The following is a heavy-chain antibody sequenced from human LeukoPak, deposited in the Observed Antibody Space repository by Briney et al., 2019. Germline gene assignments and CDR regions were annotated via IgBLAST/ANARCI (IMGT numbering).Heavy chain of an antibody. CDR2: ISSSGSTI. CDR3: ARAPYSSGWHGKGYYFDY. J-gene: IGHJ4*02. V-gene: IGHV3-11*04. D-gene: IGHD6-19*01. Sequence: GGSLRLSCAASGFTFSDYYMSWIRQAPGKGLEWGSYISSSGSTIYYADSVKGRFTISRDNAKNSLYLQMNSLRAEDTAVYYCARAPYSSGWHGKGYYFDYWGQGTLVTVSS. CDR1: GFTFSDYY.